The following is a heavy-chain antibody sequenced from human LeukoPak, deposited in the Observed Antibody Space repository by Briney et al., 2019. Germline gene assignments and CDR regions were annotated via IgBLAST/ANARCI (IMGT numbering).Heavy chain of an antibody. V-gene: IGHV1-46*01. CDR3: ARAPNGDYGGLKTWYY. D-gene: IGHD4-23*01. CDR2: INPSGGST. Sequence: ASVKVSCKASGYTFTVYYIHWVRQAPGQGLEWMGIINPSGGSTSYAQKFQGRVTMTRDTSTSTVYMELSSLRSEDTAVYYCARAPNGDYGGLKTWYYWGQGTLVTVSS. J-gene: IGHJ4*02. CDR1: GYTFTVYY.